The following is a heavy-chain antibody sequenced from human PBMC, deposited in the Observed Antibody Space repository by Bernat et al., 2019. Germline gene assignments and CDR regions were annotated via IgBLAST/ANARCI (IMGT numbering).Heavy chain of an antibody. CDR3: ARGLSKGNAFDI. J-gene: IGHJ3*02. CDR1: GLTFISYA. Sequence: QVQLVESGGGVFKPGGSLRLSVAASGLTFISYAFHWVRQAPGKGLGWWAVLSYDGSNKYYADSVKGRFTISRDNSKNTLYLQMNSLRAEDTAVYYCARGLSKGNAFDIWGQGTMVTVSS. V-gene: IGHV3-30*01. D-gene: IGHD4-4*01. CDR2: LSYDGSNK.